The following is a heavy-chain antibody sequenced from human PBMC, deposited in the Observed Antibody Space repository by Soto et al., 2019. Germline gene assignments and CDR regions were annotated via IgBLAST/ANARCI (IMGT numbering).Heavy chain of an antibody. J-gene: IGHJ4*02. CDR1: GGSISSGDYY. V-gene: IGHV4-30-4*01. CDR2: IYYSGST. CDR3: DRVYTERGIDY. D-gene: IGHD5-18*01. Sequence: SETLSLTCTVSGGSISSGDYYWSWIRQPPGKGLEWIGYIYYSGSTYYNPSLKSRVTISVDTSKNLFSLKLSSVTAADTAVYYCDRVYTERGIDYWGQGTLVTVPQ.